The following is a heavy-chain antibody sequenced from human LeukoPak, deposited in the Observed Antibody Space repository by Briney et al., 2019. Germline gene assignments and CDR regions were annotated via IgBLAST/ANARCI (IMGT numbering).Heavy chain of an antibody. CDR2: ISAYNGNT. Sequence: GASVKVSCKASGYTFHSYGISWVRQAPGQGLEWMGWISAYNGNTNFAQKLQGRVTMTTDTSTSTAYMDLRSLRSDDTAVYYCARDQAATNTQVRFCLDWGQGTLVTVSS. D-gene: IGHD3-9*01. CDR3: ARDQAATNTQVRFCLD. V-gene: IGHV1-18*01. CDR1: GYTFHSYG. J-gene: IGHJ4*02.